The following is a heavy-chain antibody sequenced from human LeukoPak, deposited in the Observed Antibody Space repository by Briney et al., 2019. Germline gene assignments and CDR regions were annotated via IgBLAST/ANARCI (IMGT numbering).Heavy chain of an antibody. J-gene: IGHJ4*02. CDR3: AKGGYDFWSGYFDY. CDR2: ISGSGGST. CDR1: GFTFSSYA. V-gene: IGHV3-23*01. D-gene: IGHD3-3*01. Sequence: SGGSLRLSCAASGFTFSSYAMSWVRQAPGKGLEWVSAISGSGGSTYYADSVKGRFTISRDNSKNTLYLQMNSLRAEDTAVYYCAKGGYDFWSGYFDYWGQGTLVTVSS.